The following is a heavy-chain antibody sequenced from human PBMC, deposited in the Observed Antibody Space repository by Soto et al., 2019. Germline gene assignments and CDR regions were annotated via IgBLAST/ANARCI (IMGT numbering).Heavy chain of an antibody. Sequence: RRLSCAASVFTFSSYSMNWVRQAPGKGLEWVSSISSSSSYIYYADSVKGRFTISRDNAKNSLYLQMNSLRAEDTAVYYCARGAEMATIHWGQGTLVTVSS. D-gene: IGHD5-12*01. CDR3: ARGAEMATIH. CDR1: VFTFSSYS. J-gene: IGHJ4*02. CDR2: ISSSSSYI. V-gene: IGHV3-21*01.